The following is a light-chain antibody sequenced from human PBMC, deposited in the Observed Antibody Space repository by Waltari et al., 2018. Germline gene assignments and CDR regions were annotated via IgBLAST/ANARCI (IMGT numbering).Light chain of an antibody. CDR2: AAS. J-gene: IGKJ1*01. CDR3: QQSYSTPRT. V-gene: IGKV1-39*01. CDR1: QSIRSY. Sequence: DIQMTQSPSSLSASVGDRVSITCRAGQSIRSYLNWYQQKPGKAPKLVIFAASSLQSGVPSRFSGSGSGTDFTLTISSLQPEDFATYYCQQSYSTPRTFGQGTKVEIK.